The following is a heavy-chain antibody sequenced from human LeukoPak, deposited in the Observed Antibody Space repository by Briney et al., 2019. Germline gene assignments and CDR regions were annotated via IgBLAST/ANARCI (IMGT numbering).Heavy chain of an antibody. CDR1: GFTFSSYA. V-gene: IGHV3-21*01. D-gene: IGHD6-13*01. CDR2: ISSSSSYI. CDR3: ASGIAAALFDY. Sequence: PGGSLRLSCAASGFTFSSYAMSWVRQAPGKGLEWVSSISSSSSYIYYADSVKGRFTISRDNAKNSLYLQMNSLRAEDTAVYYCASGIAAALFDYWGQGTLVTVSS. J-gene: IGHJ4*02.